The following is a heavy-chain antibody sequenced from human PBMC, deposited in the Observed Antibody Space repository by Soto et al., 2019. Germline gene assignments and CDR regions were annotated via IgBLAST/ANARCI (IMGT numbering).Heavy chain of an antibody. J-gene: IGHJ4*02. CDR3: AKDNSYYYDSSGYLHY. V-gene: IGHV3-30-3*01. Sequence: LRLSCAASGFTFSSYAMHWVRQAPGKGLEWVAVISYDGSNKYYADSVKGRFTISRDNSKNTLYLQMNSLRAEDTAVYYCAKDNSYYYDSSGYLHYWGQGTLVTVS. D-gene: IGHD3-22*01. CDR1: GFTFSSYA. CDR2: ISYDGSNK.